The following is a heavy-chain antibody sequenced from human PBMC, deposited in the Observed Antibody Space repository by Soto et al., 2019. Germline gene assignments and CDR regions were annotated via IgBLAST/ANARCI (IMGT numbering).Heavy chain of an antibody. Sequence: GGSLRLSCATSGFTFSSYWMNWVRQVPGKGLEWVANIKQDGSERNYGDSVKGRFTISRDNAENSLFLQMNSLRAEDTAVYHCARGLEVRGVYLANWFDPWGQGTLVTVSS. V-gene: IGHV3-7*05. CDR1: GFTFSSYW. J-gene: IGHJ5*02. CDR3: ARGLEVRGVYLANWFDP. D-gene: IGHD3-10*01. CDR2: IKQDGSER.